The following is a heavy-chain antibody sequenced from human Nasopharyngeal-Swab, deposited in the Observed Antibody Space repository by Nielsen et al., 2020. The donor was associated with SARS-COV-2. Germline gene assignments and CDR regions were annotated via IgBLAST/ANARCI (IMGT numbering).Heavy chain of an antibody. CDR3: ARDVMVRGVIAHYYYYGMDV. J-gene: IGHJ6*02. D-gene: IGHD3-10*01. CDR1: GFTFSNYA. V-gene: IGHV3-48*02. CDR2: IRVTGSSVNSR. Sequence: GESLKISCAASGFTFSNYAMSWVRQVPGKGPEWVSIIRVTGSSVNSREYADSVKGRFTISRDNAKTSLYLQMNSLRDEDTAVYYCARDVMVRGVIAHYYYYGMDVWGQGTTVTVSS.